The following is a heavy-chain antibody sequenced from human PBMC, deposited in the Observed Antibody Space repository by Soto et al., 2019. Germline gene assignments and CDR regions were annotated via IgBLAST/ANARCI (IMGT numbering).Heavy chain of an antibody. CDR1: GFTFSSYG. Sequence: RLSCAASGFTFSSYGLHWVRQAPGKGLEWVALISYDGSDKYYADSVKGRFTISRDNSKNTLYLQMNSLRVEDTAVYYCGAGQYFSDYWGQGTLVTVSS. J-gene: IGHJ4*02. CDR3: GAGQYFSDY. D-gene: IGHD6-13*01. CDR2: ISYDGSDK. V-gene: IGHV3-30*03.